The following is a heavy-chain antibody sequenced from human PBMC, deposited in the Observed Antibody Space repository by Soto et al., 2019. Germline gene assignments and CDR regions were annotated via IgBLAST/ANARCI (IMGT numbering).Heavy chain of an antibody. V-gene: IGHV1-18*01. CDR2: ISDYTGNT. Sequence: QVQLVQSGAEVKKPGDSVKVSCKSSGYTFMTYDLSWVRQAPGQGLEWMGWISDYTGNTKYAEKFQGRITMTTDTSTSTAYMELRSLRSDDTAVYCCARTPRGAGTFDYWAQGTLVSVSS. D-gene: IGHD2-15*01. CDR1: GYTFMTYD. J-gene: IGHJ4*02. CDR3: ARTPRGAGTFDY.